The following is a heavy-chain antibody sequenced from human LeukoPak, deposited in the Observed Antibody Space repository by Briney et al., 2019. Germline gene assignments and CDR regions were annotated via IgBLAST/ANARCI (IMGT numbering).Heavy chain of an antibody. Sequence: PSETLSLTCTVPGGSISSYYWSWIRQPPGKGLEWIGYIYYSGSTNYNPSLKSRVTISVDTSKNQFSLKLSSVTAADTAVYYCAGCSGYSYGYYYYYGMDVWGQGTTVTVSS. J-gene: IGHJ6*02. CDR1: GGSISSYY. CDR3: AGCSGYSYGYYYYYGMDV. CDR2: IYYSGST. V-gene: IGHV4-59*01. D-gene: IGHD5-18*01.